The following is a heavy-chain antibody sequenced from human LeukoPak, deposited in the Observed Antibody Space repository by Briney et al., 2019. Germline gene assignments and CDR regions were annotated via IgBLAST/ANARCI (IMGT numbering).Heavy chain of an antibody. CDR1: GFTFSSYW. CDR3: AREQANSYYDFWSGQNSLLDC. D-gene: IGHD3-3*01. CDR2: INSDGSST. V-gene: IGHV3-74*01. J-gene: IGHJ4*02. Sequence: GGSLRLSCAASGFTFSSYWMHWVRQAPGKGLVWVSSINSDGSSTSYADSVKGRFTISRDNAKNTLYLQMNSLRAEDTAVYYCAREQANSYYDFWSGQNSLLDCWGQGTLVTVSS.